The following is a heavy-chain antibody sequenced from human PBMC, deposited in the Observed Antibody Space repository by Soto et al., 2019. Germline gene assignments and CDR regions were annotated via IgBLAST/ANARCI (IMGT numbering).Heavy chain of an antibody. CDR1: GYTFTSYA. V-gene: IGHV1-3*01. CDR3: ASEYCGGDCYSAAGYAMDV. Sequence: QVQLVQSGAEVKKPGASVKVSCKASGYTFTSYAMHWVRQAPGQRLEWMGWINAGNGNTKYSQKFQGRVTNTRDTSASTAYMKLSSLRSEDTAVYYCASEYCGGDCYSAAGYAMDVWGQGTTVTVSS. CDR2: INAGNGNT. J-gene: IGHJ6*02. D-gene: IGHD2-21*02.